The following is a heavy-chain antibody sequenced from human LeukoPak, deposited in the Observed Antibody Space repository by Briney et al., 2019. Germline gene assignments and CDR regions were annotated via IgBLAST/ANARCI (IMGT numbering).Heavy chain of an antibody. CDR1: GFTFSSYN. CDR2: ITSSSSTI. CDR3: ARGSNVQQRLDSFDF. J-gene: IGHJ4*02. D-gene: IGHD6-25*01. V-gene: IGHV3-48*01. Sequence: GGSLRLSCAASGFTFSSYNMNWVRQAPGKGLEWVSYITSSSSTIYYADSVKGRFTISRDNAKNSLYLQMNSLRAEDTAVYYCARGSNVQQRLDSFDFWGRGTLVTVSS.